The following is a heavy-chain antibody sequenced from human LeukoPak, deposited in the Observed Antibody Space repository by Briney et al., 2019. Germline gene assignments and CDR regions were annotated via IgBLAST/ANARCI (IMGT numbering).Heavy chain of an antibody. Sequence: ASVKLSCKASGYTSTSYAMHWVRQAPGQRLEWMGWINAVNGNTKYSQKFQGRVTITRDTSASTAYMELSSLRSEDTAVYYCARDAHMTTVTSGYYYGMDVWGKGTTVTVSS. CDR1: GYTSTSYA. J-gene: IGHJ6*04. D-gene: IGHD4-17*01. CDR3: ARDAHMTTVTSGYYYGMDV. CDR2: INAVNGNT. V-gene: IGHV1-3*01.